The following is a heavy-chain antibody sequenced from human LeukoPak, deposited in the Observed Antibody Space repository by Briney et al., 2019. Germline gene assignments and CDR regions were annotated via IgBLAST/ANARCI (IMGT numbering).Heavy chain of an antibody. Sequence: GASVKVSCKASGYTFTSYGISWVRQAPGQGLEWMGIIYPGDSGTRYSPSFQGQVTISADKSIGTAYLQWSSLKASDTAMYYCARSAAMVEANDYWGQGTLVTVSS. V-gene: IGHV5-51*01. CDR1: GYTFTSYG. D-gene: IGHD5-18*01. J-gene: IGHJ4*02. CDR3: ARSAAMVEANDY. CDR2: IYPGDSGT.